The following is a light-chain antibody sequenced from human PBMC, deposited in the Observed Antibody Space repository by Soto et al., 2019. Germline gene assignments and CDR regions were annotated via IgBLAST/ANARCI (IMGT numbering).Light chain of an antibody. Sequence: EIVMTQSPATLSVSPGERATLSCRASQSVSSNLAWYQQKPGQAPRLLISGASTRATGIPARFSGSGSGTEFTLTISSLEPEDFAVYYCQQRSNWATFGPGTKVDIK. CDR1: QSVSSN. CDR3: QQRSNWAT. J-gene: IGKJ3*01. V-gene: IGKV3-15*01. CDR2: GAS.